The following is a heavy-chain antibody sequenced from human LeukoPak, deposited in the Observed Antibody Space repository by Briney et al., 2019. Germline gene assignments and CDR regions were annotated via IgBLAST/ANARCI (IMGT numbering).Heavy chain of an antibody. CDR1: GFTFSSYW. CDR2: INSDGSST. CDR3: ARDEAMVRGPYWEYYYYGMDV. J-gene: IGHJ6*04. V-gene: IGHV3-74*01. D-gene: IGHD3-10*01. Sequence: GGSLRLSCAASGFTFSSYWMHWVRHAPGKGLVWVSRINSDGSSTRYADSVKGRFTISRDNAKNTLYLQMNSLRAEDTAVYYCARDEAMVRGPYWEYYYYGMDVWGKGTTVTVSS.